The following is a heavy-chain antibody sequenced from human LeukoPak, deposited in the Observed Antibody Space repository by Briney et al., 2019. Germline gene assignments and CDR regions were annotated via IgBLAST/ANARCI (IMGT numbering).Heavy chain of an antibody. CDR1: GGSFSGYY. CDR3: AGVTVATGEY. V-gene: IGHV4-34*01. D-gene: IGHD5-12*01. J-gene: IGHJ4*02. Sequence: SETLSLTYAVYGGSFSGYYWSWIRQPPGKGLEWIGEINHSGSTNYNPSLKSRVTISVDTSKNQFSLKLSSVTAADTAVYYCAGVTVATGEYWGQGTLVTVSS. CDR2: INHSGST.